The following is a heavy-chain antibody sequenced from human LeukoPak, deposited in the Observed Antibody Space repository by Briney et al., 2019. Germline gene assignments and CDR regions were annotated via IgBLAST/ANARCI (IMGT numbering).Heavy chain of an antibody. CDR3: VRGAGGPRNYVLDY. Sequence: PGRSLRLSCVASGFTFSGYWMHWVRQAPGMGLVWVSRLNSDGTTINYADSVKGRFTISRDNAKNTVYLQMSGLRDDDTALYFCVRGAGGPRNYVLDYWGQGALVSVSS. V-gene: IGHV3-74*01. D-gene: IGHD3-10*02. J-gene: IGHJ4*02. CDR2: LNSDGTTI. CDR1: GFTFSGYW.